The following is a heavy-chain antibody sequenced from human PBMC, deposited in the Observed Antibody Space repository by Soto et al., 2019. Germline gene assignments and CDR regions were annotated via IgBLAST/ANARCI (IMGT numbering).Heavy chain of an antibody. CDR2: ISAYNGNT. V-gene: IGHV1-18*01. CDR1: GYTFTSYG. J-gene: IGHJ3*02. D-gene: IGHD2-15*01. Sequence: ASVKVSCKASGYTFTSYGISWVRQAPGQGLEWMGWISAYNGNTNYAQKLQGRVTMTTDTSTSTAYMELRSLRTDDTAVYDCARDTIAGMVVVVAATLAFDIWGQGTMVTVSS. CDR3: ARDTIAGMVVVVAATLAFDI.